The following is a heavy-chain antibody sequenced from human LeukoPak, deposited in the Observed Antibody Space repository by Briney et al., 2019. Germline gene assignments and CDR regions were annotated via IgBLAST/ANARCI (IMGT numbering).Heavy chain of an antibody. J-gene: IGHJ4*02. CDR2: INHSGST. D-gene: IGHD3-22*01. CDR1: GGSFSGYY. Sequence: SETLSLTCAVYGGSFSGYYWSWIRQPPGKGLEWIGEINHSGSTNYNPSLKSRVTISVDTSKNQFSLKLSSVTAADTAVYYCARHHYDSSGYSTVDYWGQGTLVTVSS. CDR3: ARHHYDSSGYSTVDY. V-gene: IGHV4-34*01.